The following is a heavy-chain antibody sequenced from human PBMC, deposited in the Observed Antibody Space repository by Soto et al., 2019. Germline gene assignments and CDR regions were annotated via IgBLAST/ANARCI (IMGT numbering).Heavy chain of an antibody. CDR2: IKQDGSEK. D-gene: IGHD3-16*01. V-gene: IGHV3-7*01. CDR1: GFTFSSYW. J-gene: IGHJ4*02. CDR3: ARDTYDYIWGSYVALFDY. Sequence: EVQLVESGGGLAQPGGSLRLSCAASGFTFSSYWMSWVRQAPGKGLEWVANIKQDGSEKYYVDSVKGRFTISRDNAKNSLYLQMNSLRAEDTAVYYCARDTYDYIWGSYVALFDYWGQGTLVTVSS.